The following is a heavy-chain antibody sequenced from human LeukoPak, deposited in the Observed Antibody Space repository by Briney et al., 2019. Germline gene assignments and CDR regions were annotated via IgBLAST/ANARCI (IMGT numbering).Heavy chain of an antibody. Sequence: SETLPLTCTVSGGYISSNYWSWIRQPPGKRLEWIAYISDIGSINYNPSLKSRVTISLDTSKNQFSLKLSSVTAADTAVYYCAGHHPRNTVDFWGQGTLVTVSS. CDR1: GGYISSNY. V-gene: IGHV4-59*08. CDR3: AGHHPRNTVDF. J-gene: IGHJ4*02. D-gene: IGHD2/OR15-2a*01. CDR2: ISDIGSI.